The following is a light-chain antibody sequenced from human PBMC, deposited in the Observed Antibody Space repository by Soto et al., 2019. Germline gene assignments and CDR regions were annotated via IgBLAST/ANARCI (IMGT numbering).Light chain of an antibody. Sequence: EIVMTQSPVTLSVSPGERATLSCRASQSVSSSYLAWYQQKPGQAPRLLIYGASNRATGIPDRFSGSGSGTDFTLTISRLEPEDFAMYFCQQYVSSPQTFGQGTKVDIK. CDR2: GAS. V-gene: IGKV3-20*01. CDR3: QQYVSSPQT. CDR1: QSVSSSY. J-gene: IGKJ1*01.